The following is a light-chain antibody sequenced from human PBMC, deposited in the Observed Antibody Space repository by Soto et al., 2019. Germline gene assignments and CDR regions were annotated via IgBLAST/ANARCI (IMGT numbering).Light chain of an antibody. CDR2: EVS. CDR3: SSYEDTNNYG. Sequence: QSVLTQPPSASGSPGQSVTISCTGTSSSVGGYNFVSWYQHHPGKAPKLLIYEVSHRPSGVPDRFSGSKSGNTASLTVSGLQAEDEADYFCSSYEDTNNYGFGTGTKVTGL. J-gene: IGLJ1*01. V-gene: IGLV2-8*01. CDR1: SSSVGGYNF.